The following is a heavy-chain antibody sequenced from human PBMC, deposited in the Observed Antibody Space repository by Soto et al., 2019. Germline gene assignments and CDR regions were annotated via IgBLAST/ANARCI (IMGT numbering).Heavy chain of an antibody. CDR2: ISVSGGTT. CDR1: GFPFSNFA. Sequence: PGGSLILSCASSGFPFSNFAMNWVRPAPGKGLEWVSGISVSGGTTYYADSVRGRFTVSRDNSKNSVFLQMNSLRAEDTAVYFCAKGMYYYDSSGYRLFDYWGQGTLVTVSA. D-gene: IGHD3-22*01. J-gene: IGHJ4*02. CDR3: AKGMYYYDSSGYRLFDY. V-gene: IGHV3-23*01.